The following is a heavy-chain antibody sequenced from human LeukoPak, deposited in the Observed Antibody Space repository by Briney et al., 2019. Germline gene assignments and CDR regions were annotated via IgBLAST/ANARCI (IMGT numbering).Heavy chain of an antibody. Sequence: SETLSLTCTVSGGSISSYYWSWIRQPPGKGLEWIGEIYHSGSTNYNPSLKSRVTISVDKSKNQFSLKLSSVTAADTAVYYCARGPGGSSSSDFDYWGQGTLVTVSS. V-gene: IGHV4-59*08. CDR1: GGSISSYY. CDR3: ARGPGGSSSSDFDY. D-gene: IGHD6-6*01. J-gene: IGHJ4*02. CDR2: IYHSGST.